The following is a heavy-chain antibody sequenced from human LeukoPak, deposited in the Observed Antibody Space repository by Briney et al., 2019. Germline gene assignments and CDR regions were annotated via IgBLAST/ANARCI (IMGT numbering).Heavy chain of an antibody. CDR2: IWSDGTNE. V-gene: IGHV3-33*01. CDR1: GFSFSTCA. J-gene: IGHJ4*02. CDR3: ARASGTGSYILDY. Sequence: GGSLRLSCVASGFSFSTCAIHWVRQAPGKGLEWVAIIWSDGTNEKYANSVKGRFTISRDNFENTVYLQMNSLRAEDTAVYYCARASGTGSYILDYWGQGTLLTVSP. D-gene: IGHD1-26*01.